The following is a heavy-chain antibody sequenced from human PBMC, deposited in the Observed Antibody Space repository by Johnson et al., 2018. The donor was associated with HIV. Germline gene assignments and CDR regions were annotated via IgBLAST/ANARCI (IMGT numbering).Heavy chain of an antibody. Sequence: LLVESGGGLVQPGRSLRLSCAASGFSFDDYAMHWVRQAPGKGLEWVSGISWNSGSIGYADSVKGRFTISRDNAKNSLYLQMNSLRAEDTALYYCARVILAYGCNPRSNAFYIWGQGTMVTVSS. CDR2: ISWNSGSI. CDR3: ARVILAYGCNPRSNAFYI. D-gene: IGHD4-23*01. CDR1: GFSFDDYA. V-gene: IGHV3-9*01. J-gene: IGHJ3*02.